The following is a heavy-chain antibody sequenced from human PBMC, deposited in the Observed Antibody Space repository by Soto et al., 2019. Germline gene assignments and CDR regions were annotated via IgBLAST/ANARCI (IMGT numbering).Heavy chain of an antibody. V-gene: IGHV3-48*03. CDR1: GFAFHSHE. Sequence: HPGGPLRLSCAPSGFAFHSHEMNWVRQAPGQGLQWVSYINSRGTTKNYADSVEGRFTVSRNDALNSLFLEMTSLTDEDTAVYYCVRETYDNAFDVWGQGILVTVSS. CDR2: INSRGTTK. CDR3: VRETYDNAFDV. J-gene: IGHJ4*02. D-gene: IGHD3-9*01.